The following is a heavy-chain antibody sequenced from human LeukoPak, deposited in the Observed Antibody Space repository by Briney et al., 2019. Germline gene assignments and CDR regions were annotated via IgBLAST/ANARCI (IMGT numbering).Heavy chain of an antibody. CDR1: GFTLNKYW. Sequence: GGSLRLSCEASGFTLNKYWVHWVRQAPGKGLVWVSRITGDGNDIVYADSVKGRFTVSRDDAKNTRCLHMNTLRVEDTAIYYCARDAYTTTSNWLDPWGQGTLVTVSS. D-gene: IGHD4-17*01. CDR3: ARDAYTTTSNWLDP. V-gene: IGHV3-74*01. CDR2: ITGDGNDI. J-gene: IGHJ5*02.